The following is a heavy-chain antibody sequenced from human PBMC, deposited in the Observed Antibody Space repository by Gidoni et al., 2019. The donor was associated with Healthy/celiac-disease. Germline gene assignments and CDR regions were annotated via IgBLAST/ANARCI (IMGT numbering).Heavy chain of an antibody. Sequence: EVQLVESGGGLVKPGGSLRLSCAASGFTFSNAWMSWVRQAPGKGLEWVGRIKSKTDCGTTDYAAPVKGRFTISRDDSKNTLYLQMNSLKTEDTAVYYCTTWGGTADWGQGTLVTVSS. D-gene: IGHD3-16*01. CDR3: TTWGGTAD. J-gene: IGHJ4*02. V-gene: IGHV3-15*01. CDR2: IKSKTDCGTT. CDR1: GFTFSNAW.